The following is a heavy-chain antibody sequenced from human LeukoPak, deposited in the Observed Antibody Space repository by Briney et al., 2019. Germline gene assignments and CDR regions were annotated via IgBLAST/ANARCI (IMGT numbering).Heavy chain of an antibody. J-gene: IGHJ4*02. CDR3: APTAEAYTSWWKV. CDR2: INPDSGFT. Sequence: ASVKVSCKASGYKFTDDYMHWVRQAPGQGLEFMGWINPDSGFTNYAQKFKGRVTMTRDTSISTAYLEVRSLTSDDTAVYYCAPTAEAYTSWWKVWGEGTLVTVSS. D-gene: IGHD3-16*01. CDR1: GYKFTDDY. V-gene: IGHV1-2*02.